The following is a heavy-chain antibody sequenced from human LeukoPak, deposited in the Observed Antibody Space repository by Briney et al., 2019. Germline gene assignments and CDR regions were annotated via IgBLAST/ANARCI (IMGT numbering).Heavy chain of an antibody. CDR3: ARDAVAVAKPFDY. D-gene: IGHD6-19*01. J-gene: IGHJ4*02. CDR1: GAFITNSHW. Sequence: PSETLSLTCAVSGAFITNSHWWSWARQPPGKGLEWIGEIYHSGSTNYNPSLKSRVTISVDTSKNQFSLKLSSVTAADTAVYYCARDAVAVAKPFDYWGQGTLVTVSS. CDR2: IYHSGST. V-gene: IGHV4-4*02.